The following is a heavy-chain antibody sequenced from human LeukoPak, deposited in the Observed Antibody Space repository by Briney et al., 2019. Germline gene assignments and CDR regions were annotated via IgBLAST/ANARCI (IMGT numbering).Heavy chain of an antibody. CDR1: GYTLTAYY. V-gene: IGHV1-2*06. Sequence: ASVKVSCKASGYTLTAYYIYWVRQAPGQGLEWMGRINPNSGGTDYAQNFQGRVNMTRDTSISTAYTELSRLSSDDTAVYYCARGYCSGGTCYLVENWLDPWGQGTLVTVSS. J-gene: IGHJ5*02. D-gene: IGHD2-15*01. CDR3: ARGYCSGGTCYLVENWLDP. CDR2: INPNSGGT.